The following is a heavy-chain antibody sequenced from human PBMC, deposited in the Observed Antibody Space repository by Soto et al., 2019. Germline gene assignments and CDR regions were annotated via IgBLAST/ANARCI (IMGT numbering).Heavy chain of an antibody. J-gene: IGHJ4*02. Sequence: GGSLRLSCAASGFTFSSYAMHWVRQAPGKGLEYVSAISSNGGSTYYANSVKGRFTISRDNSKNTLYLQMGSLRAEDMAVYYCARYNFWSGYDYWGQGTLVTVSS. D-gene: IGHD3-3*01. V-gene: IGHV3-64*01. CDR2: ISSNGGST. CDR3: ARYNFWSGYDY. CDR1: GFTFSSYA.